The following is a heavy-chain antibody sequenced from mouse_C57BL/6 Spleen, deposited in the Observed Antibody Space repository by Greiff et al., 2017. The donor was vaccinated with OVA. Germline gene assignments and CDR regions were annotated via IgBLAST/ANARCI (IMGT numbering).Heavy chain of an antibody. CDR3: ARTGTGAMDY. J-gene: IGHJ4*01. V-gene: IGHV1-54*01. D-gene: IGHD4-1*01. CDR2: INPGSGGT. Sequence: VQLQQSGAELVRPGPSVKVSCKASGYAFTNYLIEWVKQRPGQGLEWIGVINPGSGGTNYNEKFKGKATLTADKSSSTAYMQLSSLTSEDSAVYFCARTGTGAMDYWGQGTSVTVSS. CDR1: GYAFTNYL.